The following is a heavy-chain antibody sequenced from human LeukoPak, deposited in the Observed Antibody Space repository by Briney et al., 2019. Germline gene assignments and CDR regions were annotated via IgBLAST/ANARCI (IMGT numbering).Heavy chain of an antibody. CDR3: ARDYSYDFDN. D-gene: IGHD2-15*01. CDR2: IGIESGNT. CDR1: GFPFNDYS. Sequence: GGSLRLSCTASGFPFNDYSMNWVRQAPGKGLEWISYIGIESGNTKYADSVKGRFTISADNAKNSLSLQMNSLRVEDTAVYYCARDYSYDFDNWGQGTMVSVSS. J-gene: IGHJ4*02. V-gene: IGHV3-48*04.